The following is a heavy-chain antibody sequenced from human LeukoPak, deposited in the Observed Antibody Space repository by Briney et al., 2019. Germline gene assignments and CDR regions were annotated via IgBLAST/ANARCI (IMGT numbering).Heavy chain of an antibody. D-gene: IGHD3-10*01. CDR3: ANTYYYGSGSLDY. V-gene: IGHV3-30*18. J-gene: IGHJ4*02. CDR1: GFTFSSYG. Sequence: GGSLRLSCAASGFTFSSYGMYWVRQAPGKGLEWVALISYDGSNKYYADSVKGRFTISRDNSKNTLYLQMNSLRAEDTAVYYCANTYYYGSGSLDYWGQGTLVTVSS. CDR2: ISYDGSNK.